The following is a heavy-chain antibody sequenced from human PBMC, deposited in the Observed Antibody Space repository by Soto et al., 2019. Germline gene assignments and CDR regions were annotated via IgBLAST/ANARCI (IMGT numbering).Heavy chain of an antibody. CDR2: ISGSGGST. Sequence: ASVKVSCAASGFTFSSYAMSWVRQAPGKGLEWVSAISGSGGSTYYADSVKGRFTISRDNSKNTLYLQMNSLRAEDTAVYYCAKYSPRRFLEWYFDYWGQGTLVTVSS. D-gene: IGHD3-3*01. V-gene: IGHV3-23*01. CDR1: GFTFSSYA. CDR3: AKYSPRRFLEWYFDY. J-gene: IGHJ4*02.